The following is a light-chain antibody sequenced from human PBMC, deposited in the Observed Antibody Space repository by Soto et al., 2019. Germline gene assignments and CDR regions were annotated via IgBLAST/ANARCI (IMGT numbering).Light chain of an antibody. CDR2: EVS. V-gene: IGLV2-14*01. CDR3: SSYASSSTLYV. Sequence: QSALTQPASVSGTPGQSITISGTGTSSDVGGYNYVSWYQQHLGKAPKLMIYEVSNRPSGVSNRFSGSKSGNTASLTISGLQAEDEADYCCSSYASSSTLYVFGTGTQLTVL. CDR1: SSDVGGYNY. J-gene: IGLJ1*01.